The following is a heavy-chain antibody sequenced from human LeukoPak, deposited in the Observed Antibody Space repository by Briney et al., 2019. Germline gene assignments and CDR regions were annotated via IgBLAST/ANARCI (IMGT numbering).Heavy chain of an antibody. CDR2: MYYRGTT. J-gene: IGHJ4*02. Sequence: SETLALTCSVSGGSISSSSYYWGWIRQSPGTGLQWIGSMYYRGTTYENSSLKSRLTLSIDTSNNQFSPKLTSVTAADTAVYYCAREYSRSVVAGSRPDLWGQGLLVTVSS. CDR3: AREYSRSVVAGSRPDL. V-gene: IGHV4-39*02. CDR1: GGSISSSSYY. D-gene: IGHD2-15*01.